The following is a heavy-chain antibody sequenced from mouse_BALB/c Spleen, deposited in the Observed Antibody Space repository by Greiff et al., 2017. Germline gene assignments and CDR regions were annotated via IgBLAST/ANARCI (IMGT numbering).Heavy chain of an antibody. CDR1: GFTFSHFG. D-gene: IGHD1-1*01. V-gene: IGHV5-17*02. J-gene: IGHJ2*01. CDR3: ARWINYYGGDD. CDR2: INSGSRTI. Sequence: EVQLVESGGGLVQPGGSRKLSCAASGFTFSHFGMHWVRQAPGKGLEWVAYINSGSRTIYYADTVKGRFTISRDNPKNTLFLQMTSLRSEDTATYYCARWINYYGGDDWGQGTTLTVSS.